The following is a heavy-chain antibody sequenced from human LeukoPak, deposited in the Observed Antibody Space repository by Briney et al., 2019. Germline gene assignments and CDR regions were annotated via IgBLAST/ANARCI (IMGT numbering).Heavy chain of an antibody. D-gene: IGHD6-6*01. Sequence: SETLSLTCTVSGGAISSYYWSWIRQPPGKGLEWIGYIYYSGSTNYNPSLKSRVTISVDTSKNQFSLKLSSVTAADTAVYYCARGLSSSSGFGYWGQGTLVTVSS. CDR2: IYYSGST. J-gene: IGHJ4*02. V-gene: IGHV4-59*01. CDR1: GGAISSYY. CDR3: ARGLSSSSGFGY.